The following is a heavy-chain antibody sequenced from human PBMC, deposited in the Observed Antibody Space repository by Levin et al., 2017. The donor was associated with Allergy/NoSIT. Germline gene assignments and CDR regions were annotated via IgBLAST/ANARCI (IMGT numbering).Heavy chain of an antibody. V-gene: IGHV3-23*01. J-gene: IGHJ4*02. CDR1: GFKYDDFA. CDR2: INENGFDR. CDR3: AKGGLASGYES. Sequence: PGESLKISCAASGFKYDDFAMTWVRQPPGRGLQWVSAINENGFDRYYAASVRGRFTISRDNSKNTLSLQMDSLRAEDTAVYYCAKGGLASGYESWGQGTLVTVSS. D-gene: IGHD2-2*03.